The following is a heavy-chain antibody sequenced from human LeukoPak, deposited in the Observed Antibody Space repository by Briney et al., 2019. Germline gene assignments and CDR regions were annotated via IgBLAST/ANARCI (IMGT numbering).Heavy chain of an antibody. CDR2: INHSGST. V-gene: IGHV4-34*01. J-gene: IGHJ4*02. CDR3: ASQGIYDSSGPIEGSPFDC. Sequence: IPSETLSLTCAVYGGSFSGYYWSWIRQPPGKGLEWIGEINHSGSTNYNPSLKSRVTISVDTSKNQFSLKLSSVTAADTAVYYCASQGIYDSSGPIEGSPFDCWGQGTLVTVSS. CDR1: GGSFSGYY. D-gene: IGHD3-22*01.